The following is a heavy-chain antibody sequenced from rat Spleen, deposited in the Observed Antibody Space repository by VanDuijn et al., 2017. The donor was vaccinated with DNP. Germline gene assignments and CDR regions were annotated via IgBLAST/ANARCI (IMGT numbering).Heavy chain of an antibody. CDR3: ARQGGYRYWYFDF. Sequence: EVQLVESGGDLVQPGRSLILSCAASGFTFSDYAMAWVRQAPKKGLEWVATITSSGGSTYYPDSVKGRFTISRDNAENTVYLQMNSLRSEDTATYYCARQGGYRYWYFDFWGPGTMVTVSS. J-gene: IGHJ1*01. CDR1: GFTFSDYA. D-gene: IGHD1-3*01. V-gene: IGHV5-17*01. CDR2: ITSSGGST.